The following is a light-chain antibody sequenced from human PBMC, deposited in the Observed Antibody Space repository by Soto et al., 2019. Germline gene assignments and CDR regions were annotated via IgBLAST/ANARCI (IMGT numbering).Light chain of an antibody. Sequence: QSALPQPASVSGSPGQSITISCTGTSSDVGGFNYVSWYQQYPGEAPKLLIYEVSNRPSGVSSRFSGSKSGNTASLTISGLQADDEGDYYCSSFTTSNTWFFGGGTKLTVL. V-gene: IGLV2-14*01. CDR3: SSFTTSNTWF. CDR2: EVS. CDR1: SSDVGGFNY. J-gene: IGLJ2*01.